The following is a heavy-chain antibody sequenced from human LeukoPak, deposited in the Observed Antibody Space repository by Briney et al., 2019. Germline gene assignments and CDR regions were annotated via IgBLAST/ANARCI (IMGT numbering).Heavy chain of an antibody. CDR2: INSDGSST. D-gene: IGHD3-22*01. CDR3: ARVGHYYDSSGYYYKIFDY. Sequence: GGSLRLSCAASGFTFSSYWMYWVRQAPGKGLVWVSRINSDGSSTSYADSVKGRFTISRDNAKNTLYLQMNSLRAEDTAVYYCARVGHYYDSSGYYYKIFDYWGQGTLVTVSS. CDR1: GFTFSSYW. V-gene: IGHV3-74*01. J-gene: IGHJ4*02.